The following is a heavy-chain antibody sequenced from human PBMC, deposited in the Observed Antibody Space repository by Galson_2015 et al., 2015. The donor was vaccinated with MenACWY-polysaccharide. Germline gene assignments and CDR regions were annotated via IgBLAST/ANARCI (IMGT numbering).Heavy chain of an antibody. CDR3: AKAILHLDAFDI. J-gene: IGHJ3*02. V-gene: IGHV3-9*01. CDR2: ISWNSGSI. Sequence: SLRLSCAASGFTFDDYAMHWVRQAPGKGLEWVSGISWNSGSIGYADSVKGRFTISRDNAKNSLYLQMNSPRAEDTALYYCAKAILHLDAFDIWGQGTMVTVSS. CDR1: GFTFDDYA. D-gene: IGHD2/OR15-2a*01.